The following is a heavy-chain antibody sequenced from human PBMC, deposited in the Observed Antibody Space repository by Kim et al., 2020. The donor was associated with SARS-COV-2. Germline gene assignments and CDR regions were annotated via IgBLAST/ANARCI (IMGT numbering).Heavy chain of an antibody. CDR2: IGSSGGL. CDR3: AKDLRGMVVAAADAFDI. Sequence: GGSLRLSCAASGFTFSSYAMSWVRQAPGKGLEWVSTIGSSGGLYYADSVKGRFIISRDNSRKTLYLQMNSLRAEDTALYYCAKDLRGMVVAAADAFDIWGQGTMVPVSS. CDR1: GFTFSSYA. D-gene: IGHD2-15*01. J-gene: IGHJ3*02. V-gene: IGHV3-23*01.